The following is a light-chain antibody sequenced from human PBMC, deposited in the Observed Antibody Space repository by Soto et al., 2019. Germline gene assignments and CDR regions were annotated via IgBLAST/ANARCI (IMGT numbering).Light chain of an antibody. V-gene: IGKV3-11*01. Sequence: EIVLTQAPATLSLAPGERATLSCRASQSVSSYLAWYQQKPGQAPRLLMFDASNRALGIPARFSGSGSGTDFTLTIRSIETEDFAVYSCQQRSNWPLTFGGGTKVDIK. J-gene: IGKJ4*01. CDR2: DAS. CDR1: QSVSSY. CDR3: QQRSNWPLT.